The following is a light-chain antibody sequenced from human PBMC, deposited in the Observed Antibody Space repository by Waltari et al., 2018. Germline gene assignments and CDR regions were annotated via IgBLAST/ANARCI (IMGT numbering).Light chain of an antibody. CDR3: AAWDDSVSRLV. CDR2: KDN. Sequence: QSVLTQPPSTSGTPGQRVTISCSGSSSNIGTNFVYWYQQLPGTAPKLLIFKDNQRPSGFPDRFSDSRSGTSASLAISVLRSEDEADYYCAAWDDSVSRLVFGGGTKVTVL. V-gene: IGLV1-47*01. J-gene: IGLJ3*02. CDR1: SSNIGTNF.